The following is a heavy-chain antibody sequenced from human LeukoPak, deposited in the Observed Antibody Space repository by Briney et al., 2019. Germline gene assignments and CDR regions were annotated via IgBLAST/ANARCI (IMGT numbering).Heavy chain of an antibody. V-gene: IGHV4-59*12. CDR3: ATVGIGNIAFDY. Sequence: SETLSLTCTVSGGPTSTYYWTWIRQPPGKGLEWIGYIHYSGITNYNPSLKSRVTTSIDTSQNQFSLRLNSVTAADTAVYYCATVGIGNIAFDYWGQGALVTVSS. D-gene: IGHD2/OR15-2a*01. CDR2: IHYSGIT. CDR1: GGPTSTYY. J-gene: IGHJ4*02.